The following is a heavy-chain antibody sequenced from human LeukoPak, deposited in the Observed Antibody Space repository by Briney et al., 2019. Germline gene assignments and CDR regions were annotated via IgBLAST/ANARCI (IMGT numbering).Heavy chain of an antibody. CDR3: ARDPDISTNWFDP. D-gene: IGHD3-9*01. V-gene: IGHV1-18*01. CDR2: ISTYNSNT. J-gene: IGHJ5*02. CDR1: GYTFISYG. Sequence: ASVKVSCKASGYTFISYGISWVRQAPGQGLEWMGRISTYNSNTNYAQKLQGRVTMTTDTSTSTAYMELRSLRSDDTAVYYCARDPDISTNWFDPWGQGTLVTVSS.